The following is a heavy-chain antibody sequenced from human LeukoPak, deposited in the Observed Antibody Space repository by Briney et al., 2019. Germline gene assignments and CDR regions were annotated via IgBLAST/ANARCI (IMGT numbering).Heavy chain of an antibody. V-gene: IGHV1-2*02. CDR3: ARGRVVVPAASDD. J-gene: IGHJ4*02. CDR2: INPNSGGT. Sequence: ASVKVSCKASGYTFTAYYMHWVRQAPGQGLEWMGWINPNSGGTNYVQKFQGRVTMTRGTSISTAYMEPGRLRSEEPAVYYCARGRVVVPAASDDWGQGTLVT. D-gene: IGHD2-2*01. CDR1: GYTFTAYY.